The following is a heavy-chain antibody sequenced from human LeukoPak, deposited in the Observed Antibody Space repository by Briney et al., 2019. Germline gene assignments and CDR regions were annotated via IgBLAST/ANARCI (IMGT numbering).Heavy chain of an antibody. CDR2: IWYDGSNK. CDR1: GFTFSSYG. CDR3: AKPRRGYNYGYYFDY. V-gene: IGHV3-33*06. Sequence: GSVRLSCAASGFTFSSYGMHWVRQAPGKGLEWVAVIWYDGSNKYYADSVKGRFTISRDNVKNTLYLQLNSLRAEDTAVYYCAKPRRGYNYGYYFDYWGQGTLVTVSS. J-gene: IGHJ4*02. D-gene: IGHD5-24*01.